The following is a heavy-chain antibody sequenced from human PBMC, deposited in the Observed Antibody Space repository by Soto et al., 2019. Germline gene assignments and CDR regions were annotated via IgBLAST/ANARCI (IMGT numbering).Heavy chain of an antibody. Sequence: GGSLRLSCAASGFILNDYYMSWIRQAPGKGLEWLSNISGSSGSKKYADAGKGRFTISRDNAKKSLYLEMHSLRAEDTAMYYCARYAAEVTTFFDQWGQGTLVTVSS. J-gene: IGHJ4*02. D-gene: IGHD4-17*01. CDR1: GFILNDYY. V-gene: IGHV3-11*06. CDR2: ISGSSGSK. CDR3: ARYAAEVTTFFDQ.